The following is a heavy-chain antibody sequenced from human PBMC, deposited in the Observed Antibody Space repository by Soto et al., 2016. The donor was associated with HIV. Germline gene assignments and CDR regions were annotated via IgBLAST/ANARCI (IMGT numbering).Heavy chain of an antibody. V-gene: IGHV4-59*01. CDR2: IYYSGST. Sequence: QVQLQESGPGLVKPSETLSLTCTVSGGSISSDYWSWIRQPPGKGLEWIGYIYYSGSTNYNPSLKSRVTISIDTSKNQFSLRLSSVTAADTAVYYCDERTSGYDWSGYYFDYVGPGNPGHRLL. CDR1: GGSISSDY. J-gene: IGHJ4*02. D-gene: IGHD5-12*01. CDR3: DERTSGYDWSGYYFDY.